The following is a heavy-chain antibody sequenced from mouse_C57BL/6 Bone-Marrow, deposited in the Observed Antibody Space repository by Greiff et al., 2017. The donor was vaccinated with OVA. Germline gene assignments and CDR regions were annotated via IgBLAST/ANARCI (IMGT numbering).Heavy chain of an antibody. Sequence: VQLQQSGAELVRPGASVKLSCTASGFNIKDDYMHWVKQRPEQGLEWIGWIDPENGDTEYASKFQGEATITADTSSNTAYLQLSSLTSEDTAVYYCTTAYYGSKDYWGQGTTLTVSS. V-gene: IGHV14-4*01. J-gene: IGHJ2*01. CDR1: GFNIKDDY. CDR3: TTAYYGSKDY. D-gene: IGHD1-1*01. CDR2: IDPENGDT.